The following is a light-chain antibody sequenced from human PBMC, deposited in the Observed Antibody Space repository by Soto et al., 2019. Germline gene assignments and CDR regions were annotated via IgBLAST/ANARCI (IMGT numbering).Light chain of an antibody. CDR2: DAS. V-gene: IGKV3-15*01. CDR3: QQFYTWPRT. Sequence: IVMMQSPATLSVSPGEGVTLSCRSSESVSSNLACYQQKPGQAPRLLIYDASTRATGVPGRFSGSGSGTEFALTISSLQSEDFALYYCQQFYTWPRTFGQGTKVDIK. J-gene: IGKJ1*01. CDR1: ESVSSN.